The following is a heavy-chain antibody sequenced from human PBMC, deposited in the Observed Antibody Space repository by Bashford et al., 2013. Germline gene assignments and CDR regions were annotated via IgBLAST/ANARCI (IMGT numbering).Heavy chain of an antibody. CDR2: INPNSGGT. Sequence: WVRQAPGQGLEWMGWINPNSGGTNYAQKFQGWVTITRDTSASTAHMELSSLRFEDTAVYYCLFYYDSNDFDYWGQGTLVTVSS. D-gene: IGHD3-16*01. V-gene: IGHV1-2*04. J-gene: IGHJ4*02. CDR3: LFYYDSNDFDY.